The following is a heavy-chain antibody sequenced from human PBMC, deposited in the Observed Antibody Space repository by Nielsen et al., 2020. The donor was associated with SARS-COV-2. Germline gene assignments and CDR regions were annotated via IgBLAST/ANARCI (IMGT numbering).Heavy chain of an antibody. Sequence: GGSLKISCAASGFTFSSYGMHWVRQAPGKGLEWVAVISYDGSNKYYADSVKGRFTISRDNSKNTLYLQMNSLRAEDTAVYYCARDGSGWYIGYWGQGTLVTVSS. J-gene: IGHJ4*02. CDR2: ISYDGSNK. CDR1: GFTFSSYG. V-gene: IGHV3-30*03. D-gene: IGHD6-19*01. CDR3: ARDGSGWYIGY.